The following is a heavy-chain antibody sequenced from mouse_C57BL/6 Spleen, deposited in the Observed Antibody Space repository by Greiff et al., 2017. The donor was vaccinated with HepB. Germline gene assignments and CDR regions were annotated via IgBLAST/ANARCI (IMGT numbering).Heavy chain of an antibody. CDR1: GYTFTSYW. V-gene: IGHV1-53*01. Sequence: QVQLKQPGTELVKPGASVKLSCKASGYTFTSYWMHWVKQRPGQGLEWIGNINPSNGGTNYNEKFKSKATLTVDKSSSTAYMQLSSLTSEDSAVYYCARADGSSFYYYAMDYWGQGTSVTVSS. CDR3: ARADGSSFYYYAMDY. J-gene: IGHJ4*01. D-gene: IGHD1-1*01. CDR2: INPSNGGT.